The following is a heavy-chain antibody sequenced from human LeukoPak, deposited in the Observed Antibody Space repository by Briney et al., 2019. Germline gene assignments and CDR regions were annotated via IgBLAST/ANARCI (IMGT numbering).Heavy chain of an antibody. J-gene: IGHJ4*02. CDR1: GASISNAAYY. V-gene: IGHV4-31*03. Sequence: SQTLSLTCTVSGASISNAAYYWSWVRQHPGKGLEWIGYIGYSGDTYYNPSLRSRVTISVDTSKNQFSLGLNSVTAADTAVYYCARVEAATTNPRFDSWGQGTLVTVSS. CDR2: IGYSGDT. CDR3: ARVEAATTNPRFDS. D-gene: IGHD5-24*01.